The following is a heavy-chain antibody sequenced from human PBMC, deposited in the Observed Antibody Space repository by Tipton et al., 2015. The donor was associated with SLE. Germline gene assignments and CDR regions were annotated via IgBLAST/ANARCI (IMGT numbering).Heavy chain of an antibody. CDR1: GGSISSHY. D-gene: IGHD6-19*01. CDR3: ASQQWLVRFDY. J-gene: IGHJ4*02. V-gene: IGHV4-59*08. CDR2: IDDSGNT. Sequence: TLSLTCTVSGGSISSHYWSWIRQPPGKGLEWIGYIDDSGNTDYTPSLKSRVTISVDTSKNQFSLKLNSVTAADTAVYYCASQQWLVRFDYWGQGALVTVSS.